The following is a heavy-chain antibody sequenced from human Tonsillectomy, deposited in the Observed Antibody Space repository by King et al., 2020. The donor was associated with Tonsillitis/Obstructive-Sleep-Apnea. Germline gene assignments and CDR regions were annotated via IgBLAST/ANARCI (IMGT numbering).Heavy chain of an antibody. V-gene: IGHV3-30*18. D-gene: IGHD2-21*02. CDR3: AKPNCGGDCYIGFYYGMDV. CDR2: ISYDGSSE. CDR1: GFSFSTYG. Sequence: HVQLVESGGGVVQPGRSLRLSCLASGFSFSTYGMHWIRQAPGKGLEWVAVISYDGSSEYYEDSMKGRFTISRDNSQNTLFLQMNSLSAEDTAVYYYAKPNCGGDCYIGFYYGMDVWGQGTTVTVSS. J-gene: IGHJ6*02.